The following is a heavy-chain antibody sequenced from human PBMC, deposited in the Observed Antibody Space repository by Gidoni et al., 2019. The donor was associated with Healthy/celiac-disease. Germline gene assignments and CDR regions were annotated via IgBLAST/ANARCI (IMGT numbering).Heavy chain of an antibody. CDR3: ARDHGLVDDAFDI. J-gene: IGHJ3*02. CDR2: IWYDGSNK. V-gene: IGHV3-33*01. Sequence: QVQLVESGGGVVQHGRSLRLSCAASGFTFSSYGMHWVRQAPGKGLEWVAVIWYDGSNKYYADSVKGRFTISRDNSKNTLYLQMNSLRAEDTAVYYCARDHGLVDDAFDIWGQGTMVTVSS. CDR1: GFTFSSYG. D-gene: IGHD3-9*01.